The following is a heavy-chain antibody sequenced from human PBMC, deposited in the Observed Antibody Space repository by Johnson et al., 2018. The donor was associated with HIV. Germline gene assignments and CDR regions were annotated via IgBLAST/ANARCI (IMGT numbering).Heavy chain of an antibody. CDR2: IKSKTDGGTT. Sequence: VQLVESGGGLIQPGGSLRLSCAASRFSVSSNYMTWVRQAPGKGLEWVGRIKSKTDGGTTDYAAPVKGRFTISRDDSKNTLYLQMNSLKTEDTAVYYCTTDPWGSDAFDIWGQGTMVTVSS. CDR1: RFSVSSNY. CDR3: TTDPWGSDAFDI. V-gene: IGHV3-15*01. J-gene: IGHJ3*02. D-gene: IGHD7-27*01.